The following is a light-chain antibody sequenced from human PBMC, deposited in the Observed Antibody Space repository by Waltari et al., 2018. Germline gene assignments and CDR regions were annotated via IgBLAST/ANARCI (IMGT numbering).Light chain of an antibody. CDR1: NIGSKS. V-gene: IGLV3-21*02. CDR3: QVWDSSGDHVV. Sequence: SYVLTQPPSVSVAPGQTARITCGGNNIGSKSVHWYQQKPGQAPVLVVYDDSDRPSAIPERFSGSNSGSTATLTISRVEAGDEADYYCQVWDSSGDHVVFGGGTKLTVL. CDR2: DDS. J-gene: IGLJ2*01.